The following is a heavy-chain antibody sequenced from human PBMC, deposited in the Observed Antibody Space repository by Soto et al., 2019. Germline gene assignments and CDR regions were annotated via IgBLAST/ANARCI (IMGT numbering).Heavy chain of an antibody. D-gene: IGHD3-10*01. V-gene: IGHV3-74*01. J-gene: IGHJ5*02. CDR1: GFTLRSYW. CDR2: IDNDGRTT. Sequence: EVQLVESGGGLVQPGESLTLSCAVSGFTLRSYWMHWVRHAPGKGLEWVARIDNDGRTTNYADSVKGRFTISRDNAKNKVFLHMNSPRAEDRAVDYCARGVVVYPDLVRGRDRFDPWGQGTLVTVSS. CDR3: ARGVVVYPDLVRGRDRFDP.